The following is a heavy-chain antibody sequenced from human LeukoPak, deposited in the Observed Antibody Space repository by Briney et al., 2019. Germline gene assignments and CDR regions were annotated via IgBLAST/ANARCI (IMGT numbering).Heavy chain of an antibody. Sequence: SQTLSLTCTVSGGSISSGSYYWSWIRQPAGKGLEWIGRIYTSGSTNYNPSLKSRVTISVDTSKNQFSLKLSSVTAADTAVYYCAREEPRGVVRGVIITQPSGSPRAFDYWGQGTLVTVSS. CDR2: IYTSGST. J-gene: IGHJ4*02. D-gene: IGHD3-10*02. CDR1: GGSISSGSYY. CDR3: AREEPRGVVRGVIITQPSGSPRAFDY. V-gene: IGHV4-61*02.